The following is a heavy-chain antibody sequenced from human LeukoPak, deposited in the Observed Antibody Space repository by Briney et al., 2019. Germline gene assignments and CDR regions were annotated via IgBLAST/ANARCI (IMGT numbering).Heavy chain of an antibody. V-gene: IGHV3-23*01. Sequence: PGGSLRLSCAASGFTFSSYSMNWVRQAPGKGLEWVSTIGDTGDSTFYADSVKGRFTISRDSSKNTLYLQMNSLRAEDTAIYYCASRGYASGSYYTFDFWGQGTLVTVSS. CDR3: ASRGYASGSYYTFDF. D-gene: IGHD3-10*01. J-gene: IGHJ4*02. CDR1: GFTFSSYS. CDR2: IGDTGDST.